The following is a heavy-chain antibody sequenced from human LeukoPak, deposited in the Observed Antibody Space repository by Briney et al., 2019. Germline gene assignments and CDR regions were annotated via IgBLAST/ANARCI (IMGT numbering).Heavy chain of an antibody. Sequence: PGGSLRLSCAASGFTFSGYAMHWVRQAPGKGLEWVAIIWYDGNDEYYADSVKGRFTISRDNSKNTLYLQMNSLRVEDTAVYYCARGGGSSSWYYFDYWGQGTLVTVSS. CDR1: GFTFSGYA. V-gene: IGHV3-33*01. J-gene: IGHJ4*02. CDR3: ARGGGSSSWYYFDY. CDR2: IWYDGNDE. D-gene: IGHD6-13*01.